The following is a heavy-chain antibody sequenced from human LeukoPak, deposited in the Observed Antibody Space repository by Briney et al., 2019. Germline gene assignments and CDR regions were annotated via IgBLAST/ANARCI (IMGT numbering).Heavy chain of an antibody. D-gene: IGHD2-2*01. CDR2: IYYSGST. CDR1: GGSISSGGYY. CDR3: ARGSEDIVVVPAASPEFDY. Sequence: PSETLSLTCTVSGGSISSGGYYWSWIRQHPGKGLEWIGYIYYSGSTYYNPSLKSRVTISVDTSKNQFSLKLSSVTAADTAVYYCARGSEDIVVVPAASPEFDYWGQGTLVTVSS. V-gene: IGHV4-61*08. J-gene: IGHJ4*02.